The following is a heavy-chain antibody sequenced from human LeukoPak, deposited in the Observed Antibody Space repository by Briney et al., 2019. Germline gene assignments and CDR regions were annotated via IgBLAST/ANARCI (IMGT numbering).Heavy chain of an antibody. Sequence: SETLSLTCTVSGGSINTYYWSWIRQPPGKGLEWIGYIYYSGSTNYNPSLKSRVTISVDTSKNQFSLKLSSVTAADTAVYYCARHCGGDCFPSLDRWGQGTLVTVSS. V-gene: IGHV4-59*01. CDR1: GGSINTYY. CDR3: ARHCGGDCFPSLDR. D-gene: IGHD2-21*02. J-gene: IGHJ5*02. CDR2: IYYSGST.